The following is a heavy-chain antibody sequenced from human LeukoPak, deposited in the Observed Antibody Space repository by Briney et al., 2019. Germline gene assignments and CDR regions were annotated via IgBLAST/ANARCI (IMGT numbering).Heavy chain of an antibody. V-gene: IGHV3-30*02. J-gene: IGHJ4*02. CDR3: AKQGGDTVAGTYFDY. D-gene: IGHD6-19*01. CDR2: IRYDVSNK. Sequence: PGGSLRPSWAAAGFSLSSYGMDWVRQAPGKGREWVAFIRYDVSNKYYADSVKGRFTISRDNSKNTLYLQMNSLRAEDTAVYYCAKQGGDTVAGTYFDYWGQGTLVTVSS. CDR1: GFSLSSYG.